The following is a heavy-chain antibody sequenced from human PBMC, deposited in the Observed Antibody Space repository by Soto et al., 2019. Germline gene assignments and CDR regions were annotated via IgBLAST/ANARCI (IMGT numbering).Heavy chain of an antibody. CDR1: GYTFTSYA. Sequence: QVQLVQSGSELKKPGASVKVSFKASGYTFTSYAMNWVRQAPGQGLEWMGWINTNTGNPTYAQGFTGRFVFSLDTAISTAYLQICSLKAEDTGVYYCARWLQPQGMDVWGQGTTVTVSS. V-gene: IGHV7-4-1*01. J-gene: IGHJ6*02. CDR3: ARWLQPQGMDV. CDR2: INTNTGNP. D-gene: IGHD5-12*01.